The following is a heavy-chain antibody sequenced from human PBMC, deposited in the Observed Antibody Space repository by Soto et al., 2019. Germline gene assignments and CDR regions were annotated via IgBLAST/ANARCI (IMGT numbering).Heavy chain of an antibody. CDR2: IIPMFGAT. CDR1: GGIFSTSG. V-gene: IGHV1-69*13. CDR3: ARSYSRNREYDVFDI. D-gene: IGHD6-13*01. Sequence: SVKVSCKASGGIFSTSGINWVRQAPGQGLEWMGGIIPMFGATNYAQKFQGRVTITADESTTAYMELSSLRSEDTAVYYCARSYSRNREYDVFDIWGQGTMVTVSS. J-gene: IGHJ3*02.